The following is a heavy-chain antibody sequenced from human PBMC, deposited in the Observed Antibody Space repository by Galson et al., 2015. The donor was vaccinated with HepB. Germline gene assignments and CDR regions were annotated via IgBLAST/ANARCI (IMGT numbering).Heavy chain of an antibody. V-gene: IGHV1-69*06. CDR3: ARAEQQLVGEIDY. D-gene: IGHD6-13*01. CDR1: GGTFSNYA. Sequence: SVKVSCKASGGTFSNYAISWVRQAPGQGLEWMGGIIPIFGTANYAQKFQGRVTITADKSTSTAYMELSSLRSEDTAVYYCARAEQQLVGEIDYWGQGTLVTVSS. CDR2: IIPIFGTA. J-gene: IGHJ4*02.